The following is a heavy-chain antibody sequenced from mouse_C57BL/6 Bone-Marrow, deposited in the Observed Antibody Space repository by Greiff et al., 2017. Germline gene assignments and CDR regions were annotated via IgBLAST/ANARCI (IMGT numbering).Heavy chain of an antibody. V-gene: IGHV1-47*01. J-gene: IGHJ4*01. D-gene: IGHD2-1*01. CDR2: FHPSNDDT. CDR1: GYTFTTYP. Sequence: QVQLKQSGAELVKPGASVKMSCKASGYTFTTYPIEWMKQTPGQRLEWIGNFHPSNDDTKYNDKFKGKATLTVDKSSSTVYLERSRLTSGDSAVYYSARRGNYRGAMDYWGQGTSVTVSA. CDR3: ARRGNYRGAMDY.